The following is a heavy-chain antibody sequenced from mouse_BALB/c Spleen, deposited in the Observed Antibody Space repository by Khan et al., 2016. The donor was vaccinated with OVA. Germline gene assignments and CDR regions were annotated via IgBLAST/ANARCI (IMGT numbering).Heavy chain of an antibody. V-gene: IGHV1-7*01. Sequence: VQLQESGAELAKPGASVKMSCKASGYTFTTYWMHWVKQRPGQGLEWIGYINPTSGYTDYNEKFKDRATLSADKSSSTAYMQLSSLTSEDSAVYYCTRDRIDYRGQGTTLTGSS. CDR1: GYTFTTYW. CDR3: TRDRIDY. J-gene: IGHJ2*01. CDR2: INPTSGYT.